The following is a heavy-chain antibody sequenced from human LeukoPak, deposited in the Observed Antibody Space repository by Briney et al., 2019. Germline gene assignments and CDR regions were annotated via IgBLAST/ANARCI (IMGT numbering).Heavy chain of an antibody. D-gene: IGHD3-10*01. CDR1: GYRFTSYW. V-gene: IGHV5-51*01. CDR3: ARLNYYGSGSLNWFDP. J-gene: IGHJ5*02. Sequence: GESLKISCKGSGYRFTSYWIAWVRQMPGKGLEWMGIIYPSDSDTRYSPSFQGQVTFSADKSISTAYLQWSSLKASDSAMYYCARLNYYGSGSLNWFDPWGQGTLVTVSS. CDR2: IYPSDSDT.